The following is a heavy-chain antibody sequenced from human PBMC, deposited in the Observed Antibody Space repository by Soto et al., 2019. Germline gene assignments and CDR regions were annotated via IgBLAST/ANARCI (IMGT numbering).Heavy chain of an antibody. CDR1: GYTFTSYY. CDR2: INPSGGST. Sequence: ASVKVSCKASGYTFTSYYMHWVRQAPGQGLEWMGIINPSGGSTSYAQKFQGRFTISRDNSKNTLYLQMNGLRLDDTAVYYCVTAVRTRLDNWGPGTLVTVSS. J-gene: IGHJ4*02. D-gene: IGHD3-10*01. V-gene: IGHV1-46*01. CDR3: VTAVRTRLDN.